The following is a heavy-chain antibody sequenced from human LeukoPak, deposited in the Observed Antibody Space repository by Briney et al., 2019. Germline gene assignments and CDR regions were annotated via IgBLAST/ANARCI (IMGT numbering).Heavy chain of an antibody. J-gene: IGHJ4*02. CDR1: GFTFDDYA. V-gene: IGHV3-23*01. D-gene: IGHD2-15*01. Sequence: GGSLRLSCAASGFTFDDYAMHWVRQAPGRGLEWVSGISGSGGSTYYADSVKGRFTISRDNSKNTLYLQMNSLRAEDTAVYYCAKDVRYCSGGSCSDAPYYFDYWGQGTLVTVSS. CDR2: ISGSGGST. CDR3: AKDVRYCSGGSCSDAPYYFDY.